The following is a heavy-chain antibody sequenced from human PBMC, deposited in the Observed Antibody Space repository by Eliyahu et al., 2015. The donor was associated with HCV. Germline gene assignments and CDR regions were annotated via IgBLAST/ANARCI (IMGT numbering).Heavy chain of an antibody. CDR1: GGSISGNS. CDR2: IYYSAST. J-gene: IGHJ6*02. Sequence: QVQLQESGPGLVKPSETLSLTCXVSGGSISGNSWCWIRPAPRXGKGLEWIGYIYYSASTNYNPSLKSRATISVDTSKDQFSLKLRSVTAADTAVYYCATTGVGVVNGVGVWGQGTTVTVSS. CDR3: ATTGVGVVNGVGV. D-gene: IGHD3-3*01. V-gene: IGHV4-59*08.